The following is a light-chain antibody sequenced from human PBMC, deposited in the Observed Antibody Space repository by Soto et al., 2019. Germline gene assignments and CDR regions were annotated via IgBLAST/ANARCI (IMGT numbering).Light chain of an antibody. CDR2: AAS. J-gene: IGKJ1*01. CDR3: LQDDNFPWT. Sequence: AIQMTQSPSSLSASLGDRVTITCRASQGIRNDLGWYQQKPGNAPRLLIYAASTLQSGVPSRFSGSGSGTDFTLTISSLQPEDFATYYCLQDDNFPWTFGQGTKVEIK. V-gene: IGKV1-6*01. CDR1: QGIRND.